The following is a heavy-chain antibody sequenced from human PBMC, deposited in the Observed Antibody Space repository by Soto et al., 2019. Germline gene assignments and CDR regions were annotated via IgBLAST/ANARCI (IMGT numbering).Heavy chain of an antibody. V-gene: IGHV1-18*01. J-gene: IGHJ6*03. CDR1: VYTFSNYG. CDR2: ISGYNGKT. D-gene: IGHD2-2*01. CDR3: AREQCSGTSCYPLRGYYTDV. Sequence: QVQLVQSGAEEKKPGASVKVSCKASVYTFSNYGINWVRQAPGQGLEWMGWISGYNGKTNYAQNLQGRVTMTTDTSTSTVYMEVRSVKPDDTAVYYCAREQCSGTSCYPLRGYYTDVWGKGTTVTVSS.